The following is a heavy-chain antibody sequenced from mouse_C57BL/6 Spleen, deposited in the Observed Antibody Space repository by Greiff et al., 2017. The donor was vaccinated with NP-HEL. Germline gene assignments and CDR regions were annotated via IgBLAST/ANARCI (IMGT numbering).Heavy chain of an antibody. CDR1: GYTFTSYW. D-gene: IGHD1-1*01. V-gene: IGHV1-69*01. Sequence: QVQLQQPGAELVMPGASVKLSCKASGYTFTSYWMHWVKQRPGQGLEWIGEIDPSDSYTNYNQKFKGKSTLTVDKSSSTAYMQLSSLTSEDSAVYYCARSEDYYGSSYAMDYWGQGTSVTVSS. CDR3: ARSEDYYGSSYAMDY. CDR2: IDPSDSYT. J-gene: IGHJ4*01.